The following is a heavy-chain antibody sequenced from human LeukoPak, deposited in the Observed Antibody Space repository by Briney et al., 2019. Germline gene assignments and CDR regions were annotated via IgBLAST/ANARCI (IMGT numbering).Heavy chain of an antibody. CDR2: ISAYNGNT. D-gene: IGHD1-26*01. CDR1: GYTFTSYG. J-gene: IGHJ5*02. V-gene: IGHV1-18*01. Sequence: ASVKVSCKASGYTFTSYGISWVRQAPGQGLEWMGWISAYNGNTNYAQKLQGRVTMTTDTSTSTAYMELRSLRSDDTAVYCCARVMGATRYNWFDPWGQGTLVTASS. CDR3: ARVMGATRYNWFDP.